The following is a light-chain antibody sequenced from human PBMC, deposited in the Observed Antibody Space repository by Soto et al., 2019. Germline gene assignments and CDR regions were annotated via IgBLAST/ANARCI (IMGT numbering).Light chain of an antibody. Sequence: QSVLTQPASVSGSPGQSITISCTGSSSDVGGNKYVSRHQQYPGKAPKLMICDVSNRPSGVSNRFSGSKSGNTASLTISGLQAEDEADYYCSAFTGTTYVFGPGTKVTVL. CDR2: DVS. V-gene: IGLV2-14*01. J-gene: IGLJ1*01. CDR3: SAFTGTTYV. CDR1: SSDVGGNKY.